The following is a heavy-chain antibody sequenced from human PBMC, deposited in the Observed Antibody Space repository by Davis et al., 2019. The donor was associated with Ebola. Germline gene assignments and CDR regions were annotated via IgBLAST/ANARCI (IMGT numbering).Heavy chain of an antibody. CDR2: IHYSGST. CDR3: ARADFWSGYYTFYYFDY. Sequence: SETLSLTCTVSGGSISSYYWTWIRQPPGKGLEWIGSIHYSGSTYYNPSLKSRVTISVDTSKNQFSLKLSSVTAADTAVYYCARADFWSGYYTFYYFDYWGQGTLVTVSS. D-gene: IGHD3-3*01. CDR1: GGSISSYY. J-gene: IGHJ4*02. V-gene: IGHV4-59*05.